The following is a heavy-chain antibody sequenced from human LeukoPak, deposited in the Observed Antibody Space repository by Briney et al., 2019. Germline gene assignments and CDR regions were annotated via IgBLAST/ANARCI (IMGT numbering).Heavy chain of an antibody. J-gene: IGHJ4*02. Sequence: GGSLRLSCAASGFTFSSYSMNWVRQAPGQGLEWVSSISSSSSYIYYADSVKGRFTISRDNAKNSLYLQMNSLRAEDTAVYYCAGGYSYGYVDYWGQGTQVTVSS. CDR1: GFTFSSYS. CDR3: AGGYSYGYVDY. V-gene: IGHV3-21*01. D-gene: IGHD5-18*01. CDR2: ISSSSSYI.